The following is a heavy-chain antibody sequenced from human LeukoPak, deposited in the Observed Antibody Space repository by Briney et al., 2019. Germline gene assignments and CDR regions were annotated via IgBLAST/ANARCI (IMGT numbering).Heavy chain of an antibody. CDR1: GFTFSDYA. V-gene: IGHV3-23*01. CDR3: ARTAGYSSGWYNG. CDR2: ISHVGGT. Sequence: GGSLRLSCAASGFTFSDYAMSWVRQAPEKGLEWVSTISHVGGTYYADSVRGRFTISRDDSKNMVYLQMDSLRAEDTAVYYCARTAGYSSGWYNGWGQGTLVTVSS. J-gene: IGHJ4*02. D-gene: IGHD6-19*01.